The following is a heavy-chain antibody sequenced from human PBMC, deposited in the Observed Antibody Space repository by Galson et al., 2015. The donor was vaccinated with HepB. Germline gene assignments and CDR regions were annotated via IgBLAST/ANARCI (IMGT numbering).Heavy chain of an antibody. Sequence: SLRLSCAASGFSFDDYGMVWVRQAPGKGLEWVSGITWNSSYIDYADSVKGRFAISRDNAKNSLYLQMNNLRPEDTALYYCVKGYCSSSGTCFVAHWGRGTPVTVSS. CDR1: GFSFDDYG. CDR3: VKGYCSSSGTCFVAH. J-gene: IGHJ4*02. D-gene: IGHD2-2*01. V-gene: IGHV3-9*01. CDR2: ITWNSSYI.